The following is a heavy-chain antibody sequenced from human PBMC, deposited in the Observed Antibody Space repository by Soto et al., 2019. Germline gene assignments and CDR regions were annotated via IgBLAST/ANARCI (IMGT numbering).Heavy chain of an antibody. Sequence: GGSLSLSFATSGFTFTRYSMNWGRQAPGKGLEWVSSISSTTNYIYYGDSMKGRFTISRDNAKNSLYLEMNSLRAEDTAVYYCARESEDLTSNFDYWRQGTLVTVSS. CDR1: GFTFTRYS. CDR2: ISSTTNYI. V-gene: IGHV3-21*06. J-gene: IGHJ4*02. CDR3: ARESEDLTSNFDY.